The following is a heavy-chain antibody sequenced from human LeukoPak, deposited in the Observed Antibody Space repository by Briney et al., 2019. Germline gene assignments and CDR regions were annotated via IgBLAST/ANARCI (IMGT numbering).Heavy chain of an antibody. CDR1: GFTFSSYA. V-gene: IGHV3-23*01. Sequence: GGSLRLSCAASGFTFSSYAMSWVRQAPGKGLEWVSAISGSGGSTYYADSVKGRSTISRDNSKNTLYLQMNSLRAKDTAVYYCATWGFWSAPLDYWGQGTLVTVSS. J-gene: IGHJ4*02. CDR2: ISGSGGST. D-gene: IGHD3-3*01. CDR3: ATWGFWSAPLDY.